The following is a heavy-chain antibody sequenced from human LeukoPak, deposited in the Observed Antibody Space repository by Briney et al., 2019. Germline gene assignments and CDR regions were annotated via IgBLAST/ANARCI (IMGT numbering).Heavy chain of an antibody. D-gene: IGHD3-22*01. J-gene: IGHJ5*02. CDR1: GGSFSGYY. Sequence: SETLSLTCAVYGGSFSGYYWSWIRQPPGKGLGWIGEINHSGSTNYNPSLKSRVTISVDTSKNQFSLKLSSVTAADTAVYYCARGDYYDSSGYYAWGQGTLVTVSS. CDR3: ARGDYYDSSGYYA. V-gene: IGHV4-34*01. CDR2: INHSGST.